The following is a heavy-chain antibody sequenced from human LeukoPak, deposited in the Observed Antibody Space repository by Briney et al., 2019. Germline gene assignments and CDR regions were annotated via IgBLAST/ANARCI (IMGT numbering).Heavy chain of an antibody. Sequence: PGRSLSLSCAASGFTFDVYAMRWVRQAPGKGLEWVSGISWNSGSIGYADSVKGRFTISRDNAKNSLYLQMNSLRAEDTALYYCAKGSAAHDYYGSGTYYKSQYFDYWGQGTLVTVSS. J-gene: IGHJ4*02. CDR3: AKGSAAHDYYGSGTYYKSQYFDY. CDR2: ISWNSGSI. D-gene: IGHD3-10*01. V-gene: IGHV3-9*01. CDR1: GFTFDVYA.